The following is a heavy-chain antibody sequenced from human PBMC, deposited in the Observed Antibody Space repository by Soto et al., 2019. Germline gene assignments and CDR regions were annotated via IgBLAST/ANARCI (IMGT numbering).Heavy chain of an antibody. D-gene: IGHD2-21*01. J-gene: IGHJ3*01. CDR1: GFALDTYD. CDR2: IATGGDRI. Sequence: EEQLVESGGDLVQPGGSLRLSCTSSGFALDTYDMNWVRLSPGKELEWISHIATGGDRIFYAGSVEGRFTIARDNARNSLSLQINSLRDDDTALYYCAGDPVLMFASYVAFNVWGQGTLVTVSS. V-gene: IGHV3-48*03. CDR3: AGDPVLMFASYVAFNV.